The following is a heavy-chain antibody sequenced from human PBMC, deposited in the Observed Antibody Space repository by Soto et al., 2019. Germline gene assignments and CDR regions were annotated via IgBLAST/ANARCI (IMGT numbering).Heavy chain of an antibody. V-gene: IGHV1-3*01. CDR3: ARGERNYFGLSVFDI. D-gene: IGHD1-7*01. J-gene: IGHJ3*02. CDR2: INGGSGST. Sequence: GASVKVSCKASGYTFANYAMQWVRQAPGQRLEWMGWINGGSGSTRYSQNLQGRLTITRDSSANTAYMELSSLRSGDTAVYYCARGERNYFGLSVFDIWGQGSMVIGSS. CDR1: GYTFANYA.